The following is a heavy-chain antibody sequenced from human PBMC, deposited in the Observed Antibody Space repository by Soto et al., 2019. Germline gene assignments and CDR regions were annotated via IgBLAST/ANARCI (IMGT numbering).Heavy chain of an antibody. J-gene: IGHJ6*03. CDR2: IYYSGST. D-gene: IGHD3-10*01. CDR3: ARHSSGSWVYYYYMDV. V-gene: IGHV4-39*01. Sequence: SETLSLTCTVSGGSISSSAYYWGWIRQPPGKGLEWIGSIYYSGSTYYNPSLKSRVTISVDTSKNQFSLKLGSVTAADTAVYYCARHSSGSWVYYYYMDVWGKGTTVTVSS. CDR1: GGSISSSAYY.